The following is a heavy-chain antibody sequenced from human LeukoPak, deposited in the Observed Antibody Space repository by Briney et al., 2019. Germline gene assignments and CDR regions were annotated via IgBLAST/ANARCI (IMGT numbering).Heavy chain of an antibody. Sequence: SVKVSCKASGGTFSSYAISWVRQAPGQGLEWMGGIIPIFGTANYAQKFQGRVTITADESTSTAYMELSSLRSEDTAVYYCASAFMTTVVTAAFDIWGQGTMATVSS. D-gene: IGHD4-23*01. CDR3: ASAFMTTVVTAAFDI. V-gene: IGHV1-69*01. J-gene: IGHJ3*02. CDR1: GGTFSSYA. CDR2: IIPIFGTA.